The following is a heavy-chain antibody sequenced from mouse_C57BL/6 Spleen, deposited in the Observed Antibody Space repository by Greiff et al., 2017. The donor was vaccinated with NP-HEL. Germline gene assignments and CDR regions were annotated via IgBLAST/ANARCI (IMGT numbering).Heavy chain of an antibody. CDR3: ARWHYYGSSYLDY. Sequence: QVQLQQSGAELVRPGSSVKLSCKASGYTFTSYWMDWVKQRPGQGLEWIGNIYPSDSETHYNQKFKDKATLTVDKSSSTAYMQLSSLTSEDSAVYYCARWHYYGSSYLDYWGQGTTLTVSS. CDR2: IYPSDSET. V-gene: IGHV1-61*01. CDR1: GYTFTSYW. D-gene: IGHD1-1*01. J-gene: IGHJ2*01.